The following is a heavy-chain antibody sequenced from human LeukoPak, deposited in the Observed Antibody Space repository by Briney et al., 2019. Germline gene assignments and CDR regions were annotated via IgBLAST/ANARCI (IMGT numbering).Heavy chain of an antibody. V-gene: IGHV3-23*01. D-gene: IGHD6-19*01. CDR2: ISGSGGST. CDR1: GFTLSSYV. CDR3: AKAPYSSGPIGLDC. Sequence: PGGSLRLSCAASGFTLSSYVMSWVRQAPGKGLEWVSSISGSGGSTYYADSVKGRFTFSRDSSKNTLYLQMNSLRAEDTAVYYCAKAPYSSGPIGLDCWGQGALVTVSS. J-gene: IGHJ4*02.